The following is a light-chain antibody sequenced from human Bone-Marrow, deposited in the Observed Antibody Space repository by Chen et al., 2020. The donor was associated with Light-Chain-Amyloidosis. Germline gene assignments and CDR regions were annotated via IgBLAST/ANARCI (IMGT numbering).Light chain of an antibody. V-gene: IGLV7-46*01. Sequence: QAVVTQEPSLTVSPGGTVTLTCGSSTGAVTSGHYPYWFQQKPGQAPRSLIYETKNRQSWTPARSSGSLLGGKAALTLSGAQPEDEAEYYCFLSYSGTQVVFGGGTQLTVL. CDR3: FLSYSGTQVV. J-gene: IGLJ3*02. CDR2: ETK. CDR1: TGAVTSGHY.